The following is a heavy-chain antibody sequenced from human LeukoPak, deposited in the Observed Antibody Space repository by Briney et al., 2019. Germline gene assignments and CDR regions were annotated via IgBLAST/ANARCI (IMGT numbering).Heavy chain of an antibody. CDR2: IRDSGEA. V-gene: IGHV3-66*03. D-gene: IGHD3/OR15-3a*01. CDR3: ARDRAANQDWVEFDP. J-gene: IGHJ5*02. CDR1: GFTVSDYY. Sequence: GGSLRLSCAVSGFTVSDYYMSWVRQAPGKGLEWVGLIRDSGEAFYADFARGRFAISRDESENTLYLQMNSLRVEDTAVYFSARDRAANQDWVEFDPWGQGTPVIVSS.